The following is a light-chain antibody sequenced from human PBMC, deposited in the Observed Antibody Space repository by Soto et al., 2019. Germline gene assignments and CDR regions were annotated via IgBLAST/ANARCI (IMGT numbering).Light chain of an antibody. CDR2: TLS. CDR1: QSLGDSDDGNTS. J-gene: IGKJ1*01. CDR3: MQALTAPPT. V-gene: IGKV2-40*01. Sequence: DNMMSPPPLSLPLSRAPPPSFSCSPPQSLGDSDDGNTSLDWYLQTPGQSPQLLIYTLSYRASGVPDRSSGSGSGTDFTLKTSRVEAEDVGVYHCMQALTAPPTLGQGTKIDIK.